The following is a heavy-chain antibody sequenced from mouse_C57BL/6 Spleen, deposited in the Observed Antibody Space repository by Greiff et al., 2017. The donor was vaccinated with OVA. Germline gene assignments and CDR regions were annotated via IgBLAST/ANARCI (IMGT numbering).Heavy chain of an antibody. Sequence: EVKVVESGGGLVKPGGSLKLSCAASGFTFSSYTMSWVRQTPEKRLEWVATISGGGGNTYYPDSVKGRFTISRDNAKNTLYLQMSSLRSEDTALYYCARPRTTVVEGGFAYWGQGTLVTVSA. CDR3: ARPRTTVVEGGFAY. J-gene: IGHJ3*01. D-gene: IGHD1-1*01. CDR1: GFTFSSYT. CDR2: ISGGGGNT. V-gene: IGHV5-9*01.